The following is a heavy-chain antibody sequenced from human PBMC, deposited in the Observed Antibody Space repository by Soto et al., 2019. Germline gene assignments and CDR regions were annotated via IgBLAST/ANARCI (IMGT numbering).Heavy chain of an antibody. CDR1: GFTFTRYS. Sequence: PGGSLRLSCAASGFTFTRYSMNWVRQAPGKGLEWVSSISSTTNYIYYGDSMKGRFTISRDNAKNSLYLEMNSLRAEDTAVYYCARESEDLTSNFDYWAQGTLVTVSS. V-gene: IGHV3-21*06. CDR3: ARESEDLTSNFDY. J-gene: IGHJ4*02. CDR2: ISSTTNYI.